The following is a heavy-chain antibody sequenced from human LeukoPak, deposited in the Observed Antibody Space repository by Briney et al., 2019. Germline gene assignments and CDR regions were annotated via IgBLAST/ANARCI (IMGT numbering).Heavy chain of an antibody. CDR2: ISSGGTTI. D-gene: IGHD2-15*01. CDR1: GFIFSDYY. V-gene: IGHV3-11*04. J-gene: IGHJ5*02. CDR3: ARGGAFCSGGSCYSGRTWFDP. Sequence: TGGSLRLSCAASGFIFSDYYMSWIRQAPGKGLEWLSFISSGGTTIYYADSVKGRFTISRDNAKNSLHLQMSSLRVEDTVVYYCARGGAFCSGGSCYSGRTWFDPWGQGTLVTVSP.